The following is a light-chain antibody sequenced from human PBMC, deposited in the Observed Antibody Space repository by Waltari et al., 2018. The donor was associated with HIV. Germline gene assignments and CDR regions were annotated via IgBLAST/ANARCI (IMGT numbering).Light chain of an antibody. J-gene: IGLJ1*01. V-gene: IGLV1-47*01. Sequence: QSVLTQPPSASGTPGQRVTISCSGSSFNIGRNFVSWYQPLPGTAPKVLIFRDNQRPSGVPDRFSGSKSGASASLAISGLRSEDEADYYCAAWDDSLRGSYVFGPGTKVTVL. CDR3: AAWDDSLRGSYV. CDR1: SFNIGRNF. CDR2: RDN.